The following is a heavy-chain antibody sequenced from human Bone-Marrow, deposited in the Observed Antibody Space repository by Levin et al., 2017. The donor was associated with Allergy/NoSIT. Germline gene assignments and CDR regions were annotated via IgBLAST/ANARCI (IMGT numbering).Heavy chain of an antibody. CDR1: GFTFSDYG. CDR3: TREDYATTGYWGY. V-gene: IGHV3-33*01. J-gene: IGHJ4*02. Sequence: GESLKISCAASGFTFSDYGMHWVRQAAGKGLEWVAVIWFDGSKKFYADSVKGRFTISRDNSKNTLYLQMNSLRAEDTAVYHCTREDYATTGYWGYWGQGTLVTVSS. CDR2: IWFDGSKK. D-gene: IGHD3-22*01.